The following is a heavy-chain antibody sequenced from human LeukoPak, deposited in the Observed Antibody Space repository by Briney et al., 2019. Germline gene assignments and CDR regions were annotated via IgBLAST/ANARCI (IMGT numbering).Heavy chain of an antibody. J-gene: IGHJ4*02. CDR3: TRDPEALDY. V-gene: IGHV3-48*01. CDR1: GFTFSSYS. D-gene: IGHD1-14*01. CDR2: ISSSGSI. Sequence: GSLRLSCAASGFTFSSYSMNWVRQAPGKGLEWVSYISSSGSIYYADSVKGRFTISRDNAKNSLYLQVNSLRAEDTAVYYCTRDPEALDYWGQGTLVTVSS.